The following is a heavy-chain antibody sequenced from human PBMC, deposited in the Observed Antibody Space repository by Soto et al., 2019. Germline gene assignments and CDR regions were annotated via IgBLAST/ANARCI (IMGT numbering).Heavy chain of an antibody. CDR3: AAVLRFLEWLSYFDY. CDR1: GGTFSSYA. Sequence: SVKVSCKASGGTFSSYAISWVRQAPGQGLEWMGGIIPIFGTANYAQKFQGRVTITADESTSTAYMELSSLRSEDTAVYYCAAVLRFLEWLSYFDYWGQGTLVTGSS. CDR2: IIPIFGTA. J-gene: IGHJ4*02. V-gene: IGHV1-69*13. D-gene: IGHD3-3*01.